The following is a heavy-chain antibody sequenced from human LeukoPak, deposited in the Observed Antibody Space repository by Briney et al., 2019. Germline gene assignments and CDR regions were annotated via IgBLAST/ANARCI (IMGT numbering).Heavy chain of an antibody. CDR2: IIPIFGTA. Sequence: ASVTVSCKASGGTSSNYAISWVRQAPGQGLEWMGGIIPIFGTANYAQKFQGRVTITADESTSTAYMELSSLKSEDTAVYYCATDGRYCTNGVCFWGQGTLVTVSS. CDR1: GGTSSNYA. D-gene: IGHD2-8*01. CDR3: ATDGRYCTNGVCF. V-gene: IGHV1-69*01. J-gene: IGHJ4*02.